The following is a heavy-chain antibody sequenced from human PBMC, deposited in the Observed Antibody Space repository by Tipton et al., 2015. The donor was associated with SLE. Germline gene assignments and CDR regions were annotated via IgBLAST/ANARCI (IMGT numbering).Heavy chain of an antibody. CDR1: GDSSSSAY. CDR3: ARGGTGDGRNPFDP. J-gene: IGHJ5*02. CDR2: IDKDWST. D-gene: IGHD4-17*01. V-gene: IGHV4-59*12. Sequence: TLSLTCIVSGDSSSSAYWNWIRQPPGKGLEWIGFIDKDWSTSYNPSLKSRVTISIDTSNNRFSLNLYSVTAADTAVYYCARGGTGDGRNPFDPWGQGTLVTVSS.